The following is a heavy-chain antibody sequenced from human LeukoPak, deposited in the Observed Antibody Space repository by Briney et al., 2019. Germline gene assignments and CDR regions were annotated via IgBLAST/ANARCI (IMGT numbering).Heavy chain of an antibody. D-gene: IGHD6-19*01. CDR1: GGSISSSSYY. CDR2: IYYRGST. Sequence: PSETLSLTCTVSGGSISSSSYYWGWIRQPPGKGLEWIGSIYYRGSTYYNPSLKSRVTISVDTSKNQFSLKLSSVTAADTAVYYCARQGYSSGWYATRGSPDYWGQGTLVTVSS. V-gene: IGHV4-39*01. J-gene: IGHJ4*02. CDR3: ARQGYSSGWYATRGSPDY.